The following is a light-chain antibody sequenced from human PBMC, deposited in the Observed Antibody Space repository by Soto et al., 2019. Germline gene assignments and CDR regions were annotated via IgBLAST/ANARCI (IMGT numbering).Light chain of an antibody. CDR1: SSNIGGNS. J-gene: IGLJ1*01. V-gene: IGLV1-47*01. CDR2: RND. Sequence: QSVLTQPPSASGAPGQMVTISYSGSSSNIGGNSVSWYQQLPGTAPKLLLYRNDQRPSGVPDRFSGSKSATSASLAISGPRSEHAADYNWAAWEDSAFVFNVFGTGTKATDL. CDR3: AAWEDSAFVFNV.